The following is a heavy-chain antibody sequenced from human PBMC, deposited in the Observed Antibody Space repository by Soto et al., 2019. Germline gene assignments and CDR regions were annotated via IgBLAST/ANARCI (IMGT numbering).Heavy chain of an antibody. CDR3: ASGGYCSSTSCYGGMDV. J-gene: IGHJ6*02. CDR1: GFTFSNYA. Sequence: GGSLRLSCAASGFTFSNYALSWVRQAPGKGLEWVSAISGSGASTYYADSVKGRFTISRDNSMNTLYLQMNSLRAEDTAIYYCASGGYCSSTSCYGGMDVWGQGTTVTVSS. D-gene: IGHD2-2*01. CDR2: ISGSGAST. V-gene: IGHV3-23*01.